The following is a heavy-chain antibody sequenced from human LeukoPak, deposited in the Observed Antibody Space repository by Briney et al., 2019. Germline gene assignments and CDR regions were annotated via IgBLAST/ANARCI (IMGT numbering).Heavy chain of an antibody. J-gene: IGHJ4*02. D-gene: IGHD6-13*01. V-gene: IGHV1-2*02. CDR1: GYTFTGYY. Sequence: ASVKVSCKASGYTFTGYYMHWVRQAPGQGLEWMGWINPNSGGTNYAQKFQGRVTMTRDTSISTAYMELSRLRSDDTAAYYCARDRASGSWYILDDYWGQGTLVTVSS. CDR3: ARDRASGSWYILDDY. CDR2: INPNSGGT.